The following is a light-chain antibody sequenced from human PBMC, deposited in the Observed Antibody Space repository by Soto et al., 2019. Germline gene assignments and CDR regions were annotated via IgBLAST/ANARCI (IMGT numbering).Light chain of an antibody. CDR3: HPDFNLHWT. V-gene: IGKV3D-7*01. Sequence: EIVLTQSPVTLSLSPGERATLSCRASQTVSRMYLSWFQQKPGQAPRLLIYGTSTRATGIPVRFSGSGSGTDFTLTISSLQHEDFELYFCHPDFNLHWTLGQGTKV. J-gene: IGKJ1*01. CDR1: QTVSRMY. CDR2: GTS.